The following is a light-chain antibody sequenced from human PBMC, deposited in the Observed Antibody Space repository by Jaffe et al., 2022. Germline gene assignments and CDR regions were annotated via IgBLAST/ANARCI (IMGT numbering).Light chain of an antibody. CDR1: QTVASNY. CDR3: QQYGSSPPWT. J-gene: IGKJ1*01. V-gene: IGKV3-20*01. Sequence: EIVLTQSPGTLSLSPGERATLSCRASQTVASNYLAWYQQKPGQAPRLLIHGASSRATGIPDRFSGSGSGTDFTLTISRLEPEDFAVYYCQQYGSSPPWTFGLGTKVDMK. CDR2: GAS.